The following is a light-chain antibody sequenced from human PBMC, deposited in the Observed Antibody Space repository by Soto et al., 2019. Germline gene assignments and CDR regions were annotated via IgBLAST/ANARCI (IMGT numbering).Light chain of an antibody. CDR2: GAS. V-gene: IGKV3-15*01. Sequence: EIVMTQSPATLSVSPGERATLSCRASQSVGTTLAWYQQKLGQAPRLLIYGASTRATAIPARFSGSGSGTDFTLTVISLQSEDFAVYYCQQYNSWPQTFGQGTKLEIK. CDR3: QQYNSWPQT. CDR1: QSVGTT. J-gene: IGKJ2*01.